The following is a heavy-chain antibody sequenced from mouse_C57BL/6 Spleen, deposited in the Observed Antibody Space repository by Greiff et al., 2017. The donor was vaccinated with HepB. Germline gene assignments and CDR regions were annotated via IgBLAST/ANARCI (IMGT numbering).Heavy chain of an antibody. Sequence: EVKLMESEGGLVQPGSSMKLSCTASGFTFSDYYMAWVRQVPEKGLEWVANINYDGSSTYYLDSLKSRFIISRDNAKNILYLQMSSLKSEDTATYYCARARYDGSWEFAYWGQGTLVTVSA. CDR3: ARARYDGSWEFAY. CDR1: GFTFSDYY. V-gene: IGHV5-16*01. J-gene: IGHJ3*01. CDR2: INYDGSST. D-gene: IGHD2-12*01.